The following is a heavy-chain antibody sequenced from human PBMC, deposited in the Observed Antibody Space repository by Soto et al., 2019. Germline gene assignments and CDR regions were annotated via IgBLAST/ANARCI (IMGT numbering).Heavy chain of an antibody. Sequence: SETLSLTCTVSGDSISSSSYYWGWIRQPPGKGLEWIGSIYYSGSTYYNPSLKSRVTISVDTSKNQFSLKLSSVPAADTAVYYCATLWLGEGNCWGQGTLVTVS. CDR2: IYYSGST. V-gene: IGHV4-39*01. CDR1: GDSISSSSYY. J-gene: IGHJ4*02. CDR3: ATLWLGEGNC. D-gene: IGHD3-10*01.